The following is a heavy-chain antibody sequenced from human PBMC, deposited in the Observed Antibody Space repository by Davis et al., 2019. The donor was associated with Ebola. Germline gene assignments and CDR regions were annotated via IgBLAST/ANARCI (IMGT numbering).Heavy chain of an antibody. V-gene: IGHV3-30*04. D-gene: IGHD6-19*01. CDR1: GFTFNSYA. CDR2: ISYDGSNK. J-gene: IGHJ4*02. Sequence: GESLKISCATSGFTFNSYAMHWVRQAPGKGLEWMAVISYDGSNKYYADSVKGRFTISRDNSKNTLYLQMNSLRAEDTAVYYCVSSGWYGGYEGWGQGTLVTVSS. CDR3: VSSGWYGGYEG.